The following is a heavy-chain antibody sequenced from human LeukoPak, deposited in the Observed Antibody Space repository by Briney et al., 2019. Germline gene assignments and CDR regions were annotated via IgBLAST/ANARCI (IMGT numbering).Heavy chain of an antibody. D-gene: IGHD3-22*01. Sequence: PGGSLRLSCAASGFTVSSNYMSWVRQAPGKGLEWVSVIYSGGSTYYADSVKGRFTISRDNSKNTLYLQMNSLRAEDTAVYYCARAHYDGINDAFDIWGQGTMVTVSS. J-gene: IGHJ3*02. CDR1: GFTVSSNY. V-gene: IGHV3-53*01. CDR3: ARAHYDGINDAFDI. CDR2: IYSGGST.